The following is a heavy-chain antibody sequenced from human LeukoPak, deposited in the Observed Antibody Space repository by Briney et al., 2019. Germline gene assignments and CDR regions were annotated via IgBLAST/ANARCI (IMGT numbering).Heavy chain of an antibody. D-gene: IGHD6-19*01. CDR2: IIPIFGTA. Sequence: SVKVSCKASGGTFSSYAISWVRQAPGQGLEWVGGIIPIFGTANYAQKFQGRVTITTDESTSTVYMELSSLRSEDTAVYYCATSSGWLENAFDIWGQGTMVTVSS. CDR3: ATSSGWLENAFDI. V-gene: IGHV1-69*05. J-gene: IGHJ3*02. CDR1: GGTFSSYA.